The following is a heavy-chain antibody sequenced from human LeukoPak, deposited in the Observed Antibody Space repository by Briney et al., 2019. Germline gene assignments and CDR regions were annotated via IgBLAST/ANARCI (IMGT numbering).Heavy chain of an antibody. J-gene: IGHJ1*01. D-gene: IGHD3-16*01. CDR1: GGSISSYY. CDR3: ARVRGDFETD. Sequence: SETLSLTCSVSGGSISSYYWTWIRQPPGKGLEWIGYRYYSGSTTYNPSLKSRVTISVDTSKSQFSLKLISLTAADTAIYYCARVRGDFETDWGQGTLVTVSS. CDR2: RYYSGST. V-gene: IGHV4-59*01.